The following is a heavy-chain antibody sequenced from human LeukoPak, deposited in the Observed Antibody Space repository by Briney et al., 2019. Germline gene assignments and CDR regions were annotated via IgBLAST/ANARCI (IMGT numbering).Heavy chain of an antibody. Sequence: SETLSLTCAVFGGSFSDYYWTWIRQPPGKGLEWIGEIYHSGSTNYSPSLKSRVTISVDTSKNQFSLKLSSVTAADTAVYYCAREGWELTHPIDYWGQGTLVTVSS. CDR1: GGSFSDYY. V-gene: IGHV4-34*01. CDR3: AREGWELTHPIDY. CDR2: IYHSGST. J-gene: IGHJ4*02. D-gene: IGHD1-26*01.